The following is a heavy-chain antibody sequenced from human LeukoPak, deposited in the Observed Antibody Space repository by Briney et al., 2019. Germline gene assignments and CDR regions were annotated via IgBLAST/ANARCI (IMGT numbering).Heavy chain of an antibody. CDR2: IYTSGST. CDR1: GGSISSYY. D-gene: IGHD4-11*01. J-gene: IGHJ4*02. V-gene: IGHV4-4*07. CDR3: ARGYSNYAFDY. Sequence: SETLSLTCTVSGGSISSYYWSWIRQPAGKGLEWIGRIYTSGSTNYNPSLKSRVTISVDTSKNQFSPKLSSVTAADTAVYYCARGYSNYAFDYWGQGTLVTVSS.